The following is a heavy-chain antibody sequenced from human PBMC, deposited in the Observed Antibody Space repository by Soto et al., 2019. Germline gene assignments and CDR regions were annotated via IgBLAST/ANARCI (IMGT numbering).Heavy chain of an antibody. J-gene: IGHJ5*02. CDR2: IYHSGRT. Sequence: SETLSLTCTVTGASISSFHWTWIRQPPGKGLEWIGYIYHSGRTYYNPSLKSRVTISVDRSKNQVSLKMASVTAADTAVYYCARQGRPTAGMGWFDPWGPGTLVTVSS. D-gene: IGHD1-1*01. CDR3: ARQGRPTAGMGWFDP. CDR1: GASISSFH. V-gene: IGHV4-59*08.